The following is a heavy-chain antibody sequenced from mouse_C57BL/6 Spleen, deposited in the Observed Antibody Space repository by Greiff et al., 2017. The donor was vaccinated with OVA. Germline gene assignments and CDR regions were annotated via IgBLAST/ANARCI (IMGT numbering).Heavy chain of an antibody. D-gene: IGHD2-4*01. CDR2: ISDGGSYT. Sequence: VQLKESGGGLVKPGGSLKLSCAASGFTFSSYAMSWVRQTPEKRLEWVATISDGGSYTYYPDNVKGRFTISRDNAKNNLYLQMSHLKSEDTAMYYCAREGYDYDASFDYWGQGTTLTVSS. V-gene: IGHV5-4*01. CDR1: GFTFSSYA. J-gene: IGHJ2*01. CDR3: AREGYDYDASFDY.